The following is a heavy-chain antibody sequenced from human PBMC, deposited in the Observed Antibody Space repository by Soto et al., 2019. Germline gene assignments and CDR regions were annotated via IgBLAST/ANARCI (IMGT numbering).Heavy chain of an antibody. CDR1: SGSLSNYY. J-gene: IGHJ4*02. V-gene: IGHV4-4*07. CDR2: IFPTGNT. Sequence: SETLSLTCTVSSGSLSNYYWSWIRQPAGKGLEWIGRIFPTGNTDYNPSLRSRVTMSADTSKNQFSLKLNSVTAADTAVYYCARGSLGPDYWGPGTLVTVSS. D-gene: IGHD1-26*01. CDR3: ARGSLGPDY.